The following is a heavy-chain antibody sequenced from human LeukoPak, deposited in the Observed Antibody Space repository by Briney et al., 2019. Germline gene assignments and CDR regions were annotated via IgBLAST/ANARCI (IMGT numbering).Heavy chain of an antibody. V-gene: IGHV3-23*01. Sequence: PGGSLRLSCAASGFTFSSYTMHWIRQAPGKGLEWVSAISGSGGSTYYADSVKGRFTISRDNSKNTLYLQMNSLRAEDTAVYYCARIDGSGSSFDYWGQGTLVTVSS. CDR1: GFTFSSYT. CDR3: ARIDGSGSSFDY. D-gene: IGHD3-10*01. J-gene: IGHJ4*02. CDR2: ISGSGGST.